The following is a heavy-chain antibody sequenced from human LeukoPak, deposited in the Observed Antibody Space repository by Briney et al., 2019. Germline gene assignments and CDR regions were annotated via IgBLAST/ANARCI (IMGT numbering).Heavy chain of an antibody. V-gene: IGHV3-30*04. CDR1: GVTSSAYA. Sequence: PGGSLRLSCAGPGVTSSAYAMHWVRDELGKRQWSGSDLLYDGSNKYYADFVKGRLTTSRDNSQNTLFLQMNSLRAEDTARYYCATDYDRSGYYPEYWGQGTLVTVSS. D-gene: IGHD3-22*01. CDR2: LLYDGSNK. J-gene: IGHJ4*02. CDR3: ATDYDRSGYYPEY.